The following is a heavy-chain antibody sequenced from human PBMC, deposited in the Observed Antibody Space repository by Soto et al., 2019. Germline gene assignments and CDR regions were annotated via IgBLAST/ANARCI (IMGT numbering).Heavy chain of an antibody. CDR3: ATALTPFLEWLGNSYYSYYGMDV. J-gene: IGHJ6*02. D-gene: IGHD3-3*01. Sequence: GASLKVSCKASGVTFSSYAISWVRQAPGQGLEWMGGIIPIFGTANYAQKCQGRVTITADESTSTAYMELSSQRSEDTAVYYCATALTPFLEWLGNSYYSYYGMDVWGQGTTVTVSS. CDR2: IIPIFGTA. CDR1: GVTFSSYA. V-gene: IGHV1-69*13.